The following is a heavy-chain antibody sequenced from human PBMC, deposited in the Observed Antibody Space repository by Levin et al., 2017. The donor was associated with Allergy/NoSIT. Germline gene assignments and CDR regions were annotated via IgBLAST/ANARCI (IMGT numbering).Heavy chain of an antibody. CDR1: GYTFTGYY. J-gene: IGHJ4*02. CDR2: INPNSGGT. D-gene: IGHD3-10*01. CDR3: ARAFPKLYYYGSGSYYTAYYFDY. Sequence: ASVKVSCKASGYTFTGYYMHWVRQAPGQGLEWMGRINPNSGGTNYAQKFQGRVTMTRDTSISTAYMELSRLRSDDTAVYYCARAFPKLYYYGSGSYYTAYYFDYWGQGTLVTVSS. V-gene: IGHV1-2*06.